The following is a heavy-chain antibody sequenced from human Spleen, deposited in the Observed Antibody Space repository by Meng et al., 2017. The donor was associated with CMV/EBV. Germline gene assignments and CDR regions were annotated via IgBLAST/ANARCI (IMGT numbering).Heavy chain of an antibody. CDR3: ARDYWAYSSSPDAFDL. Sequence: ASVKVSCKASAYTLTGYVISWVRQAPGLGLEWMGWITADKGDTTYAQNVQGRITMTTDTSTTTAYMELRSLTSDDTAMYYCARDYWAYSSSPDAFDLWGQGTMVTVSS. CDR1: AYTLTGYV. V-gene: IGHV1-18*01. D-gene: IGHD6-13*01. J-gene: IGHJ3*01. CDR2: ITADKGDT.